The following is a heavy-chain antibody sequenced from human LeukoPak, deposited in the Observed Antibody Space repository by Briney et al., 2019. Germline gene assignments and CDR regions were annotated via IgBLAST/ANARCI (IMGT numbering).Heavy chain of an antibody. CDR3: AKEIYFGSGSYPDY. CDR2: ISNDGNNK. D-gene: IGHD3-10*01. CDR1: GFTFSSYG. J-gene: IGHJ4*02. Sequence: GGSLRLSCAASGFTFSSYGIHWVRQAPGKGLEWVAAISNDGNNKYYADSVKGRFTISRDNSKNTLYLQMNSLRAEDTAVYCCAKEIYFGSGSYPDYWGQGTLVIVSS. V-gene: IGHV3-30*18.